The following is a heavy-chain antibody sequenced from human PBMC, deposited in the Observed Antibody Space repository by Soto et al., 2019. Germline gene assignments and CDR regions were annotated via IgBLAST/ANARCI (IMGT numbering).Heavy chain of an antibody. CDR3: ARRNIPDYCYDTNPGAFDI. J-gene: IGHJ3*02. D-gene: IGHD3-22*01. Sequence: SETLSLTCTVSGGSISSYYWSWIRQPPGKGLEWIGYIYYSGSTNYNPSLKSRVTISVDTSKNQFSLKLSSVTAADTAVYYCARRNIPDYCYDTNPGAFDIWGQGTMVTVSS. V-gene: IGHV4-59*08. CDR1: GGSISSYY. CDR2: IYYSGST.